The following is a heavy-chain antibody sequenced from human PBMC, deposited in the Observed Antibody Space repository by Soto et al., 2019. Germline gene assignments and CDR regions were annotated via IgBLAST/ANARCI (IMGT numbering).Heavy chain of an antibody. D-gene: IGHD1-1*01. CDR3: ARAGRRDGNSSPGRFDT. V-gene: IGHV4-30-4*01. CDR1: AGSINSGDYY. J-gene: IGHJ5*02. Sequence: PSETLSLTCSVSAGSINSGDYYWSWIRQPPGKGLEWIGYIYYSGTTYSNPSLKSRVVISVDTSRNQFYLKLNPVTAADTAVYYCARAGRRDGNSSPGRFDTWGQGTLVTVSS. CDR2: IYYSGTT.